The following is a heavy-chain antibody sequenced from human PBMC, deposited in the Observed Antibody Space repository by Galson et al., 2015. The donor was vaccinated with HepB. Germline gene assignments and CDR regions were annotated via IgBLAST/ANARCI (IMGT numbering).Heavy chain of an antibody. Sequence: SLRLSCAVSGFIFSSYSMNWVRQAPGKGLEWVSYISSNSRTIHYADSVMGRFTISRDSARDSLYLQMNSLRVEDTAVYYCARHSSSWAVDYWGQGTLVTVSS. CDR1: GFIFSSYS. V-gene: IGHV3-48*01. CDR2: ISSNSRTI. CDR3: ARHSSSWAVDY. D-gene: IGHD6-13*01. J-gene: IGHJ4*02.